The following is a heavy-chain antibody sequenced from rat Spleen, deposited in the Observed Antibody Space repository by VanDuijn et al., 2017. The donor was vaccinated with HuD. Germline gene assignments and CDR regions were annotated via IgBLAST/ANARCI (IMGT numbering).Heavy chain of an antibody. D-gene: IGHD1-7*01. J-gene: IGHJ2*01. CDR1: GFTFSNYY. CDR2: ITNSGGST. V-gene: IGHV5S23*01. Sequence: EVQLVESGGGLVQPGRSLKLSCAASGFTFSNYYMAWVRQAPTKGLEWVASITNSGGSTYYRDSVKGRFTISRDNAESIVYLQMNSLKSEDTATYYCAVAGYGYWGQGVMVTVSS. CDR3: AVAGYGY.